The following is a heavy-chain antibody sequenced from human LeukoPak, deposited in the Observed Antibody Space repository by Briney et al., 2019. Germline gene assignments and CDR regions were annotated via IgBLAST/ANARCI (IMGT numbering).Heavy chain of an antibody. V-gene: IGHV3-30*03. D-gene: IGHD6-13*01. J-gene: IGHJ3*02. CDR1: GFTFSSYS. CDR2: ISYDGSNK. Sequence: SGGSLRLSCAASGFTFSSYSMNWVRQAPGKGLEWVAVISYDGSNKYYADSVKGRFTISRDNSKNTLYLQMNSLRAEDTAVYYCARDGAAGRGDAFDIWGQGTMVTVSS. CDR3: ARDGAAGRGDAFDI.